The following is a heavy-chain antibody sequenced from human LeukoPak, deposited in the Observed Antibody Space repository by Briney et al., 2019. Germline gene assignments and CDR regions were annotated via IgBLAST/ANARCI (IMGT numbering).Heavy chain of an antibody. J-gene: IGHJ4*02. CDR2: ILSDGRNK. D-gene: IGHD1/OR15-1a*01. CDR3: ARDENNYFDY. Sequence: GMSLRLSCAASGFTFSNYAMHWVRQAPGKGLEWVAIILSDGRNKYYADSVKGRFTISRDNSKNTLFLQMNSLRAEDTAVYYCARDENNYFDYWGQGALVTVSS. V-gene: IGHV3-30*04. CDR1: GFTFSNYA.